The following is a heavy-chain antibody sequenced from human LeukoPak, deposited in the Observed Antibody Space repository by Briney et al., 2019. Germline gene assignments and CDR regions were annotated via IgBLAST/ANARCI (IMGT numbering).Heavy chain of an antibody. D-gene: IGHD5-24*01. J-gene: IGHJ4*02. CDR2: INNDGSYI. Sequence: PGGSLRLSCAASGFTFSSYAMSWVRQAPGKGLEWVSRINNDGSYINYADSVKGRFTISRDNAKNTLNLQMNSLRAEDTAVYFCARDGSAYNFDYWGQGVLVTVSS. CDR1: GFTFSSYA. CDR3: ARDGSAYNFDY. V-gene: IGHV3-74*01.